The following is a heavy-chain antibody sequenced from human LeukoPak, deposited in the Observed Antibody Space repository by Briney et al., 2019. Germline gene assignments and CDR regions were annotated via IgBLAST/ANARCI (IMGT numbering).Heavy chain of an antibody. CDR1: GGTFSSYA. J-gene: IGHJ4*02. V-gene: IGHV1-69*04. Sequence: SVKVSCKASGGTFSSYAISWVRQARGQGLERMGRIIPIFGIANYAQKFQGRVTITADKSTSTAYMELSSLRSEDTAVYYCANVIAASLWGQGTLVTVSS. CDR2: IIPIFGIA. D-gene: IGHD6-13*01. CDR3: ANVIAASL.